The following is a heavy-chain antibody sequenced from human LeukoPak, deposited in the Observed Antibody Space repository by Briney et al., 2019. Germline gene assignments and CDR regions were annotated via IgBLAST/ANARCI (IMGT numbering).Heavy chain of an antibody. V-gene: IGHV3-7*01. Sequence: GGSLRLSCAASGFTFSSYAMSWVRQAPGKGLEWVANIKEDGGEKYYVDSVKGRFTISRDTAKNSLYLQMNSLRAEDTAVYYCARATASNWFVPWGQGTLVTVSS. J-gene: IGHJ5*02. CDR2: IKEDGGEK. CDR3: ARATASNWFVP. D-gene: IGHD2-21*01. CDR1: GFTFSSYA.